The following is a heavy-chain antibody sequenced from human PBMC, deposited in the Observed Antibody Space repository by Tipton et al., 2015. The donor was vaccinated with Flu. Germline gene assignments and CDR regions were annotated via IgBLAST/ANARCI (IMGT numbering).Heavy chain of an antibody. Sequence: GSLRLSCAVSGYSISSGYYWGWIRQPPGKGLEWIGSIYHSGSTYYNPSLKSRVTISVDTSKNQFSLKLSSVTAADTAVYYCARWGSSGDVVIWGQGTMVTVSA. V-gene: IGHV4-38-2*01. CDR3: ARWGSSGDVVI. J-gene: IGHJ3*02. CDR1: GYSISSGYY. D-gene: IGHD6-19*01. CDR2: IYHSGST.